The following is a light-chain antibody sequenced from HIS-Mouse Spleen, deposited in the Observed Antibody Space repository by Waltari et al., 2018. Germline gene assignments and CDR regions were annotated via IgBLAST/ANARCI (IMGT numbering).Light chain of an antibody. CDR2: DVS. J-gene: IGLJ3*02. CDR1: SSDVGGYNY. Sequence: QSALTQPASVSGSPGQSITIPCTGTSSDVGGYNYVSWYQQHPGKAHKLMIYDVSNRPSGVSNRFSGSKSGNTASLTISGLQAEDEADYYCGSYTSSSTWVFGGGTKLTVL. V-gene: IGLV2-14*03. CDR3: GSYTSSSTWV.